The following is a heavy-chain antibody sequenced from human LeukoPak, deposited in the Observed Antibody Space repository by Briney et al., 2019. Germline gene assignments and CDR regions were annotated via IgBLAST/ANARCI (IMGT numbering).Heavy chain of an antibody. CDR1: GVTFSSYW. J-gene: IGHJ3*02. D-gene: IGHD2-8*01. V-gene: IGHV3-74*01. Sequence: PGGSLRLSCAASGVTFSSYWMHWVRQAPGKGLVWVSRINSDGSSTSYADSVKGRFTISRANAKNTLYLKLNSLRDEDTAVYYCARGNGHGFDMWGQGTMVTVSS. CDR2: INSDGSST. CDR3: ARGNGHGFDM.